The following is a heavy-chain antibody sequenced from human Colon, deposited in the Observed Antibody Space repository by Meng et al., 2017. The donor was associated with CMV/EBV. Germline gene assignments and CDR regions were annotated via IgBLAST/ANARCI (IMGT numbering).Heavy chain of an antibody. J-gene: IGHJ4*02. CDR1: GFTFDDYA. V-gene: IGHV3-9*01. CDR2: ISWNSGSI. D-gene: IGHD6-6*01. CDR3: ARGSLATRPWMNY. Sequence: GGSLRLSCAASGFTFDDYAMHWVRQAPGKGLEWVSGISWNSGSIGYADSVKGRFTISRDNAKNSLYLQMNSLRAEDTALYYCARGSLATRPWMNYWGQGTLVTVSS.